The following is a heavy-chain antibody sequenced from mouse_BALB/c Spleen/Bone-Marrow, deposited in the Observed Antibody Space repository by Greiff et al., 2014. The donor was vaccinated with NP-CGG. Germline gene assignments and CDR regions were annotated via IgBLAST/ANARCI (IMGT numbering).Heavy chain of an antibody. D-gene: IGHD2-10*01. J-gene: IGHJ2*01. CDR2: INPGSGXX. CDR3: ARVAYXGNYXXX. Sequence: VKLMESGAELVGPGTSVKVSCKASGYAFTNYLVEWVRQRPGQGLEWIGVINPGSGXXXXXXXXXXXXXXXXDKXSSTAYMQLSSLTSDDSAVYFCARVAYXGNYXXXWGQGTTLTVSS. V-gene: IGHV1-54*01. CDR1: GYAFTNYL.